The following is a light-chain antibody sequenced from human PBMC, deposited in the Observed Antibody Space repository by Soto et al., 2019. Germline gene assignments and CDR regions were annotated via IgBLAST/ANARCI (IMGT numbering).Light chain of an antibody. CDR3: QQYYNWPPWT. J-gene: IGKJ1*01. CDR2: GAS. CDR1: QSISSD. Sequence: EVVMTQSPATLSVSPGERATLSCRASQSISSDLAWYQQKPGQAPRLLIYGASTRATDIPARFSGSGSGTGFTLTISSLQSEDFAVYYCQQYYNWPPWTFGQGTKVEFK. V-gene: IGKV3-15*01.